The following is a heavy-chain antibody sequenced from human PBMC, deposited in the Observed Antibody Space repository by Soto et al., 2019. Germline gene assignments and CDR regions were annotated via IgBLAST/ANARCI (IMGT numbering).Heavy chain of an antibody. J-gene: IGHJ4*02. V-gene: IGHV4-61*08. Sequence: PSETLSLTCAVSGGSISSGGYSWSWIRQPPGKGLEWIGHIYYRGNTNYNPSLKSRVTISVDTSRNQFSLKLSSVTAADTAVYYCARQPGYYDILTGYSTYYFDYWGQGTSVTVSS. CDR3: ARQPGYYDILTGYSTYYFDY. CDR1: GGSISSGGYS. D-gene: IGHD3-9*01. CDR2: IYYRGNT.